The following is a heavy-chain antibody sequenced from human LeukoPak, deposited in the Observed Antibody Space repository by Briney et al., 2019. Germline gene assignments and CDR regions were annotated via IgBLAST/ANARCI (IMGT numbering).Heavy chain of an antibody. CDR2: FDPEDGET. V-gene: IGHV1-24*01. D-gene: IGHD3-3*01. Sequence: GASVKVSCKVSGYTLTELSMHWVRQAPGKGLEWMGGFDPEDGETIYAQKFQGRVTMTGDTSTDTAYMELSSLRSEDTAVYYCATAVLRFLEWKQATDYGMDVWGQGTTVTVSS. CDR1: GYTLTELS. CDR3: ATAVLRFLEWKQATDYGMDV. J-gene: IGHJ6*02.